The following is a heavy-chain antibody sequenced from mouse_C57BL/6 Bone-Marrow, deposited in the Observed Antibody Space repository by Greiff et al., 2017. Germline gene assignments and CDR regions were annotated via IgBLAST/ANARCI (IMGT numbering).Heavy chain of an antibody. CDR1: GFTFSDYY. J-gene: IGHJ4*01. CDR3: ARHDYYGSSPYYAMDY. V-gene: IGHV5-12*01. CDR2: ISNGGGST. D-gene: IGHD1-1*01. Sequence: DVKLVESGGGLVQPGGSLKLSCAASGFTFSDYYMYWVRQTPEKRLEWVAYISNGGGSTYYPDTVKGRFTISRDNAKNTLYLQMSRLKSEDTAMYYCARHDYYGSSPYYAMDYWGQGTSVTVSS.